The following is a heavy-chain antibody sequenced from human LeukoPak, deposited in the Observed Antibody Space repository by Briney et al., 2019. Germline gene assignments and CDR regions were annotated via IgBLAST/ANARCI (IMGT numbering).Heavy chain of an antibody. CDR1: GFTFDDYA. D-gene: IGHD7-27*01. Sequence: GRSLRLSCAASGFTFDDYAMHWVRQAPGKGLEWVSGISWNSGSIGYADSVKGRFTISRDNAKNSLYLQMNSLRAEDMALYYCAKALAKNWGSGPGDYWGQGTLVTVSS. CDR3: AKALAKNWGSGPGDY. J-gene: IGHJ4*02. V-gene: IGHV3-9*03. CDR2: ISWNSGSI.